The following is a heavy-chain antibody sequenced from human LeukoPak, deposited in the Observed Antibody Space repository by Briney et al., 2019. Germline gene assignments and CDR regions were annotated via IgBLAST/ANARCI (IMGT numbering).Heavy chain of an antibody. CDR2: VSVTGGST. J-gene: IGHJ4*02. D-gene: IGHD3-22*01. V-gene: IGHV3-23*01. CDR1: GFTFSSHA. Sequence: QAGGSLRLSCAASGFTFSSHAMSWVRQAPGKGLEWVSVVSVTGGSTYYADSVKGRFTISRDNSKNTLFLQMTSLRAEDTAVYYCATDLVPHYYDSSGYDYWGQGTLVTVSS. CDR3: ATDLVPHYYDSSGYDY.